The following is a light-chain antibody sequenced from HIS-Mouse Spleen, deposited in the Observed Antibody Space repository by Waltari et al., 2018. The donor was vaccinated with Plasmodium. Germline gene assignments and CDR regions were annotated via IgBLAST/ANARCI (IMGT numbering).Light chain of an antibody. V-gene: IGLV2-23*01. CDR1: SSAVGRYNL. CDR3: CSYAGSSTNWV. CDR2: EGS. J-gene: IGLJ3*02. Sequence: QSALTQPASVSGSPGQSLTISCTGTSSAVGRYNLVSWYQQHPGKAPKLMIYEGSKPPSGVSNRFSGSKSGNTASLTISGLQAEDEADYYCCSYAGSSTNWVFGGGTKLTVL.